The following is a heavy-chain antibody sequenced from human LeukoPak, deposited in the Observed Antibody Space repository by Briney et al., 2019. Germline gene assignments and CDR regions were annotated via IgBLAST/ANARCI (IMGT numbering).Heavy chain of an antibody. J-gene: IGHJ4*02. CDR3: VKDKETSKYRSSWIFDY. V-gene: IGHV3-43D*03. D-gene: IGHD6-13*01. Sequence: GGSLRLSCAASGFTFDDYAMHWLRQAPGKGLEWVSLISWDGGSTYYAVSVKGRFTISRDNSKNSLYLQVNSLRAEDNALYYCVKDKETSKYRSSWIFDYWGQGTLVTVSS. CDR2: ISWDGGST. CDR1: GFTFDDYA.